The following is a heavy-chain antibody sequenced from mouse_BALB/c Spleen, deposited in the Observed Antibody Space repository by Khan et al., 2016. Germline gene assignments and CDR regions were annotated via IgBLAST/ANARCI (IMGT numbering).Heavy chain of an antibody. Sequence: QIQLVQSGPELKKPGETVKISCKASGYTFKDYSMHWVKQAPGKGLKWMGWINTETGEPTYADDFKGRFAFSLETSASTAYLQINNLKNEDTATYFFTRGHYGSSSWYFDVWGAGTTVTVSS. V-gene: IGHV9-2-1*01. CDR3: TRGHYGSSSWYFDV. D-gene: IGHD1-1*01. J-gene: IGHJ1*01. CDR2: INTETGEP. CDR1: GYTFKDYS.